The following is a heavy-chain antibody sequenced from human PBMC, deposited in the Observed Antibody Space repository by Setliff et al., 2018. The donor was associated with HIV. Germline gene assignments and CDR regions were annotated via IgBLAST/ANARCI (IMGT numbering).Heavy chain of an antibody. CDR2: IRYDATDK. CDR1: GFTFSSYA. D-gene: IGHD6-13*01. V-gene: IGHV3-30*02. Sequence: GGSLRLSCAASGFTFSSYAMSWVRQAPGKGLEWVAFIRYDATDKYYAESVRGRFTISRDYSRNTLYLQMNSLRAEDSAVYYCAKDPNSSWHVGFYNYGMDVWGQGTTVTVSS. J-gene: IGHJ6*02. CDR3: AKDPNSSWHVGFYNYGMDV.